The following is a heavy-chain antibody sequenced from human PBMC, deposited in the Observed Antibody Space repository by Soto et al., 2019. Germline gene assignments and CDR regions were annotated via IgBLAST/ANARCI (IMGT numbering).Heavy chain of an antibody. CDR1: GYSFTSYW. V-gene: IGHV5-10-1*01. CDR2: IDPSDSYT. Sequence: GESLKISCKGSGYSFTSYWISWVRQMPGKGLEWMGRIDPSDSYTNYSPSFQGHVTISADKSISTAYLQWSSLKASDTAMYYCAREIMATIKFDYWGQGTLVTVSS. D-gene: IGHD5-12*01. CDR3: AREIMATIKFDY. J-gene: IGHJ4*02.